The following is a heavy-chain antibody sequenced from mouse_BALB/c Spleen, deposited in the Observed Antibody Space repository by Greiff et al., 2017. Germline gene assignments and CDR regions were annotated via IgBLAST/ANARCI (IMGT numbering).Heavy chain of an antibody. CDR1: GFNIKDTY. D-gene: IGHD2-3*01. CDR2: IDPANGNT. Sequence: EVQLQQSGAELVKPGASVKLSCTASGFNIKDTYMHWVKQRPEQGLEWIGRIDPANGNTKYDPKFQGKATITADTSSNTAYLQLSSLTSEDTAVYYCARDDGYYHYFDYWGQGTTLTVSS. CDR3: ARDDGYYHYFDY. J-gene: IGHJ2*01. V-gene: IGHV14-3*02.